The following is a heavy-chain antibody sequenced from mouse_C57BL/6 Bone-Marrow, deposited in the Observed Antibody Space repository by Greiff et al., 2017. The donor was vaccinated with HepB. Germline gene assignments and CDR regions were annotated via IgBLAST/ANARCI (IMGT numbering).Heavy chain of an antibody. CDR2: IYPRSGNT. J-gene: IGHJ2*01. Sequence: QVQLKQSGAELARPGASVKLSCKASGYTFTSYGISWVKQRTGQGLEWIGEIYPRSGNTYYNEKFKGKATLTADKSSSTAYMELRSLTSEDSAVYFCARYDYDFSFDYWGQGTTLTVSS. D-gene: IGHD2-4*01. CDR3: ARYDYDFSFDY. V-gene: IGHV1-81*01. CDR1: GYTFTSYG.